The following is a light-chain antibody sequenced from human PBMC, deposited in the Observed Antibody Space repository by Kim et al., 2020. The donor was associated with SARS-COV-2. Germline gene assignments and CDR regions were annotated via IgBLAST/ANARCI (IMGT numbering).Light chain of an antibody. V-gene: IGKV2-28*01. J-gene: IGKJ2*01. CDR3: MQALQTRYT. CDR2: LGS. Sequence: DIVMTQSPLSLPVTPGEPASISCRSSQSLLHSNGYNYLDWYLQKPGQSPQLLIYLGSNRASGVPDRFSGNGSGTDFTLKISRVEAEDVGVYYCMQALQTRYTFGQGTKLEI. CDR1: QSLLHSNGYNY.